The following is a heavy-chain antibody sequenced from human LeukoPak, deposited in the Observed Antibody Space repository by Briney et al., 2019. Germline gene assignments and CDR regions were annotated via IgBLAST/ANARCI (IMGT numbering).Heavy chain of an antibody. CDR2: INTNTGNP. J-gene: IGHJ6*03. V-gene: IGHV7-4-1*02. Sequence: GASVKVSCKASGYTFNGHYMHWVRQAPGQGLEWMRWINTNTGNPTYAQGFTGRFVFSLDTSVSTAYLQISSLKAEDTAVYYCARAPTRYNWNLSHYYYYYMDVWGKGTTVTVSS. CDR3: ARAPTRYNWNLSHYYYYYMDV. D-gene: IGHD1-20*01. CDR1: GYTFNGHY.